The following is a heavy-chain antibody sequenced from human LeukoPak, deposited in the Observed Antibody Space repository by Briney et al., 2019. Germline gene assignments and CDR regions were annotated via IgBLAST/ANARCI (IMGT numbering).Heavy chain of an antibody. CDR1: GFTFSDYY. D-gene: IGHD4-17*01. Sequence: HPGGSLRLSCAASGFTFSDYYMSWIRQAPGKGLEWVSAITGSGGWALYADSVKGRFTISRDNSKNTLYLQMSSLRAEDTAVYYCAKDPNGDYIGAFDIWGQGTMVTVSS. J-gene: IGHJ3*02. V-gene: IGHV3-23*01. CDR2: ITGSGGWA. CDR3: AKDPNGDYIGAFDI.